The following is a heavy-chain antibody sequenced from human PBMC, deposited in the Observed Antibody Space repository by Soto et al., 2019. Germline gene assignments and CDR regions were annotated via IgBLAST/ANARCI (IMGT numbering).Heavy chain of an antibody. CDR3: ARAIRVVPAAIRRFDP. J-gene: IGHJ5*02. V-gene: IGHV3-23*04. D-gene: IGHD2-2*02. Sequence: VQLVQSGAEVKKPGASVKVSCKASGFTFSSYAMSWVRQAPGKGLEWVSAISGSGGSTYYADSVKGRFTISRDNSKNTLYLQMNSLRAVDTAVYYCARAIRVVPAAIRRFDPWGQGTLVTVSS. CDR2: ISGSGGST. CDR1: GFTFSSYA.